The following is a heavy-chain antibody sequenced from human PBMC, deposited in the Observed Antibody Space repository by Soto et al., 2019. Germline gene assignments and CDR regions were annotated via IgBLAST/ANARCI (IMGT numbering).Heavy chain of an antibody. Sequence: KTSETLSLTCTVSGGSISSYYWSWIRQPPGKGLEWIGYIYYSGSTNYNPSLKSRVTISVDTSKSQFSLKLSSVTAADTAVYYCAATSVAGTFWFDPWGQGTLVTVSS. D-gene: IGHD6-19*01. CDR1: GGSISSYY. CDR3: AATSVAGTFWFDP. J-gene: IGHJ5*02. CDR2: IYYSGST. V-gene: IGHV4-59*08.